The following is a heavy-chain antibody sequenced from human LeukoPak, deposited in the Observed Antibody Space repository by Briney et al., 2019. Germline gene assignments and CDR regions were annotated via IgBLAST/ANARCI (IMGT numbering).Heavy chain of an antibody. CDR1: GGSFSGYY. J-gene: IGHJ6*03. Sequence: KTSETLSLTCAVYGGSFSGYYWSSIRQPPGKGLEWIGEINHSGSTNYNPSLKSRVTISVDTSKNQFSLKLSSVTAADTAVYYCASYCSSTSCYDMDVWGKGTTVTVSS. CDR3: ASYCSSTSCYDMDV. V-gene: IGHV4-34*01. CDR2: INHSGST. D-gene: IGHD2-2*01.